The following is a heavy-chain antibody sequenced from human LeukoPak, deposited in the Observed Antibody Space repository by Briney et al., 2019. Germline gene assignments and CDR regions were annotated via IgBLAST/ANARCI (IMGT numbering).Heavy chain of an antibody. CDR2: INSDGSST. CDR1: GFTFRNFW. V-gene: IGHV3-74*01. Sequence: GGSLRLSCAASGFTFRNFWMHWVRQPPGKGLLWVSRINSDGSSTTYADSMKGRFTISRDNTKNTLYLQMNSLRAEDTAVYYCARDFGSGSLDCWGQGTLVTVSS. J-gene: IGHJ4*02. CDR3: ARDFGSGSLDC. D-gene: IGHD3-10*01.